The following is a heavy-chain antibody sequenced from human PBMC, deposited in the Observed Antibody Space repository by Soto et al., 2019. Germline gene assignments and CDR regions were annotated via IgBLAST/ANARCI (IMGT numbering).Heavy chain of an antibody. CDR3: TTGLSIVGAMGAFDY. D-gene: IGHD1-26*01. CDR2: IKSKTDGGTT. V-gene: IGHV3-15*01. J-gene: IGHJ4*02. CDR1: GFTFSNAW. Sequence: EVQLLESGGGLVQPGGSLRLSCAASGFTFSNAWMSWVRQAPGKGLEWVGRIKSKTDGGTTDYAAPVKGRFTISRDDSKNTLYLQMNSLKTEDTAVYYCTTGLSIVGAMGAFDYWGQGTLVTVSS.